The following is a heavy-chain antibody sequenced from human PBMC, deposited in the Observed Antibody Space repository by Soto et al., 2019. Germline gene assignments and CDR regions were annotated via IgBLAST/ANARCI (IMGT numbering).Heavy chain of an antibody. V-gene: IGHV1-2*02. CDR2: INPNSGGT. Sequence: ASVKVSCQASGSTFTDYSRQFVHQAAVQGIELMGWINPNSGGTNYAQKFQGRVTMTRDTSISTAYMELSRLRAEDTAVYYCARDLVVYAVGVGKWLRSGMSHYYYGVDLWGQGTTVTVSS. D-gene: IGHD5-12*01. CDR3: ARDLVVYAVGVGKWLRSGMSHYYYGVDL. CDR1: GSTFTDYS. J-gene: IGHJ6*02.